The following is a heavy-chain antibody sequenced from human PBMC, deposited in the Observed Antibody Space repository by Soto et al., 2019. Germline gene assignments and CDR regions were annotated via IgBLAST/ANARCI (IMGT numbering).Heavy chain of an antibody. CDR1: AFTFSSYG. D-gene: IGHD2-8*01. CDR2: IWYDGSNK. J-gene: IGHJ4*02. V-gene: IGHV3-33*01. CDR3: VRLGRDCTSGACYETGFDY. Sequence: PGGSLRLSCAASAFTFSSYGMNWVRQAPGKGLEWVALIWYDGSNKYYSDSVKGRFTISRDNSENTLYLQMNSLRAEDTAVYYCVRLGRDCTSGACYETGFDYWGQGT.